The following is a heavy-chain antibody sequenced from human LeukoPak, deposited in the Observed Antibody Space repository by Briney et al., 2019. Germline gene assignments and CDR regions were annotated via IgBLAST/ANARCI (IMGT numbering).Heavy chain of an antibody. D-gene: IGHD3-22*01. V-gene: IGHV4-59*11. J-gene: IGHJ4*02. CDR3: ALGPYELDV. Sequence: PSETLSLTCSVSAGSISSHYCSWIRQPTGKGLEWIGYIQNSGRTNYNPSLKDRVTILVDTSKNQFSLKLRSVTAADTAVYYCALGPYELDVWGQGTLTTVSS. CDR2: IQNSGRT. CDR1: AGSISSHY.